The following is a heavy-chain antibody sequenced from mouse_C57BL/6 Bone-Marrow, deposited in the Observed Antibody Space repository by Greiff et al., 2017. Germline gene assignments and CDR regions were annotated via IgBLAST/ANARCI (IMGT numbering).Heavy chain of an antibody. V-gene: IGHV14-4*01. Sequence: VQLQQSGAELVRPGASVKLSCTASGFNIKDDYMHWVKQRPEQGLEWIGWIDPEKGDTEYASKFQGKATITTDTSSNTAYLQLSSLTSADTAVYYCTYFTTIAVRYYLDYWGQGTTLTVSS. CDR1: GFNIKDDY. CDR3: TYFTTIAVRYYLDY. CDR2: IDPEKGDT. J-gene: IGHJ2*01. D-gene: IGHD1-1*01.